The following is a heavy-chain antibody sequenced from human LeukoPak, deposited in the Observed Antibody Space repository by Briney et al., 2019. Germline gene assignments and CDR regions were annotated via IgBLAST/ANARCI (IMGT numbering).Heavy chain of an antibody. V-gene: IGHV4-39*01. D-gene: IGHD3-10*01. CDR1: GGSISSSSYY. CDR2: IYYSGST. J-gene: IGHJ4*02. CDR3: ATTRYYYNSRSYGAPYYFDY. Sequence: PSETLSLTCTVSGGSISSSSYYWGWIRQPPGKGLEWIGSIYYSGSTYYNPSLKSRVTISVDTSKNQFSLKLSSVTAADTAVYYCATTRYYYNSRSYGAPYYFDYWGQGTLVTVSS.